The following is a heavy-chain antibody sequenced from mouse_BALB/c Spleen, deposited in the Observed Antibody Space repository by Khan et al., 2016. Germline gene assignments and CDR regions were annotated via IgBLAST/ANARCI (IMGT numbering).Heavy chain of an antibody. Sequence: QVQLKQSGPGLVQPSQSLSITCTVSGFSLTSYAVHWVRQSPGKGLEWLGVIWSGGSTDYNAAFISRLSISKDNSKSQVFFKMNNLQANDTAIYYCVRKGSYGNYGAMDYWGQGTSVTVSS. J-gene: IGHJ4*01. V-gene: IGHV2-2*02. CDR1: GFSLTSYA. CDR3: VRKGSYGNYGAMDY. CDR2: IWSGGST. D-gene: IGHD2-1*01.